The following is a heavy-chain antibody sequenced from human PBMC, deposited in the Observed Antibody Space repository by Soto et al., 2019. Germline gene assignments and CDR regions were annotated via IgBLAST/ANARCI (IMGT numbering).Heavy chain of an antibody. CDR3: AKDRQGYSSTSPSALRYYYYGMDV. CDR2: ISYDGSNK. J-gene: IGHJ6*02. V-gene: IGHV3-30*18. Sequence: GGSLRLACTSSGFTFSSYGMHWVRQAPGKGLEWVAVISYDGSNKYYADSVKGRFTISRDNSKNTLYLQMNSLRAEDTAVYYCAKDRQGYSSTSPSALRYYYYGMDVWGQGTTVTVSS. D-gene: IGHD6-13*01. CDR1: GFTFSSYG.